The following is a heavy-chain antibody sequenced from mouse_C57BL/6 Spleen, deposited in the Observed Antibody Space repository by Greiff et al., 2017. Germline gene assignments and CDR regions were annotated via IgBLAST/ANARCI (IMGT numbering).Heavy chain of an antibody. J-gene: IGHJ2*01. Sequence: QVQLQQPGAELVRPGTSVKLSCKASGYTFTSYWMHWVKQRPGQGLEWIGVIDPSDSYTNYNQKFKGKATLTVDTSSSTAYMQLSILTSEDSAVYYCARSPITTVVANFDYWGQGTTLTVSS. CDR2: IDPSDSYT. V-gene: IGHV1-59*01. CDR1: GYTFTSYW. D-gene: IGHD1-1*01. CDR3: ARSPITTVVANFDY.